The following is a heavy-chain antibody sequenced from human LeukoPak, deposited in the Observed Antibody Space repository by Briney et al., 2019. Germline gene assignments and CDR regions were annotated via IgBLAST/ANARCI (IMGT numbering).Heavy chain of an antibody. CDR3: ARGKDIVVVPAARTSRYYYYGMDV. CDR1: GGSFSGYY. J-gene: IGHJ6*02. D-gene: IGHD2-2*01. V-gene: IGHV4-34*01. CDR2: INHSGST. Sequence: SETLSLTCAVYGGSFSGYYWSWIRQPPGKGLEWIGEINHSGSTNYNPSLKSRVTISVDTSKNQFSLKLSSVTAADTAVYYCARGKDIVVVPAARTSRYYYYGMDVWGQGTTVTVSS.